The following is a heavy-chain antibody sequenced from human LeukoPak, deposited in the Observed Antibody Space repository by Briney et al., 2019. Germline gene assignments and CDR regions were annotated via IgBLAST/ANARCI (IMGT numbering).Heavy chain of an antibody. CDR3: AREGRRSLPSFQPDY. CDR1: GGSISSYY. D-gene: IGHD2-15*01. J-gene: IGHJ4*02. V-gene: IGHV4-4*07. Sequence: SETLSLTCTVSGGSISSYYWSWIRQPAGKGLEWIGRIYTSGSTNYNPSLKSRVTISVDTSKNQFSLKLSSVTAADTAVYYCAREGRRSLPSFQPDYWGQGTLVTVSS. CDR2: IYTSGST.